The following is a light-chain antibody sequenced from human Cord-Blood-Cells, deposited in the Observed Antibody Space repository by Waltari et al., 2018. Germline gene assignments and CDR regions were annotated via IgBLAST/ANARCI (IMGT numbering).Light chain of an antibody. Sequence: DIVMTQSPDSLAVSLGERATINCKSSQSVLYTSNNKNYLAWYQQKPGQPPKLLVYWASTRESGVPDLFSGSGSGTDFTLTISSLQAEDVAVHCCQQYYSTPQTFGHGTKVEIK. CDR3: QQYYSTPQT. J-gene: IGKJ1*01. V-gene: IGKV4-1*01. CDR1: QSVLYTSNNKNY. CDR2: WAS.